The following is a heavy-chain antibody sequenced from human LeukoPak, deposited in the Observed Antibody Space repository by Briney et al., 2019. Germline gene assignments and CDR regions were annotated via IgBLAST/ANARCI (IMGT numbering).Heavy chain of an antibody. CDR1: GFTFSSYA. CDR2: IKEDGSDN. CDR3: AGDDFSGYHY. J-gene: IGHJ4*02. Sequence: PGRSLRLSCAASGFTFSSYAMHWVRQAPGKGLEWVANIKEDGSDNNYVDSVKGRFTISRDNAKNSLYLQMNSLRAEDMAVYYCAGDDFSGYHYWGQGTLVTVSS. D-gene: IGHD3-9*01. V-gene: IGHV3-7*01.